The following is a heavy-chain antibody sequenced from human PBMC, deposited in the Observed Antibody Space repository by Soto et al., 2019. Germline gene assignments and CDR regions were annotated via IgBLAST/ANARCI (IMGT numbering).Heavy chain of an antibody. J-gene: IGHJ6*02. CDR2: ISAYNGNT. Sequence: GASVKVSCKASGYTFTSYGISWVRQAPGQGLEWMGWISAYNGNTNYAQKLQGRVTMTTDTSTSAAYMELRSLRSDDTAVYYCARDFSVVLRYFDWLSNGMDVWGQGTTVTVSS. CDR3: ARDFSVVLRYFDWLSNGMDV. D-gene: IGHD3-9*01. CDR1: GYTFTSYG. V-gene: IGHV1-18*04.